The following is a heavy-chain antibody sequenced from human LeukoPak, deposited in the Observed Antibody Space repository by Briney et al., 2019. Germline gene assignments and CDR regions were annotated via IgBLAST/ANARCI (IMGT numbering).Heavy chain of an antibody. V-gene: IGHV4-39*07. J-gene: IGHJ4*02. CDR1: GGAISSSSYD. CDR3: ARGAAAGITGNTYAY. CDR2: IYYSAGT. Sequence: SETLSFTGTVSGGAISSSSYDWGWIRQPPGKRLEWIGSIYYSAGTSYNPSLKSRVTISVDTSKNQFSLKLSSVTAADTSVYYCARGAAAGITGNTYAYWGQGTLVTVSS. D-gene: IGHD1-7*01.